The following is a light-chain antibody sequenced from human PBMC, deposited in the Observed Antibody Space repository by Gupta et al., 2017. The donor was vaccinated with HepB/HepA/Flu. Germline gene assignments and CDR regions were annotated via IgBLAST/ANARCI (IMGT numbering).Light chain of an antibody. CDR2: NKD. CDR1: SLRTYY. J-gene: IGLJ1*01. CDR3: SYRDSSGKYLI. V-gene: IGLV3-19*01. Sequence: SSELTQDPAVSVALGQTVRITCQGDSLRTYYASWYQQKPGQAPILVIYNKDNRPSEIPDRFSGSSSGNTASLTITGAQAEDEADYYCSYRDSSGKYLIFGTGTTVSVL.